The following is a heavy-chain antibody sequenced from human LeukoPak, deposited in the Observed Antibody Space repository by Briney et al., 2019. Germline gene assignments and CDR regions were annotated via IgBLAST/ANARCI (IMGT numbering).Heavy chain of an antibody. CDR2: ISASAHNTYYA. CDR1: GFTFSTYA. J-gene: IGHJ4*02. D-gene: IGHD3-10*01. V-gene: IGHV3-23*01. Sequence: NPGGSLRLSCAASGFTFSTYAMSWVRQAPGKGLEWVSGISASAHNTYYAYYADSVKGRFTISRDNSKNTLYLQMNGLRAEDTAVYYCAKADRGVITGFDYWGQGTLATVSS. CDR3: AKADRGVITGFDY.